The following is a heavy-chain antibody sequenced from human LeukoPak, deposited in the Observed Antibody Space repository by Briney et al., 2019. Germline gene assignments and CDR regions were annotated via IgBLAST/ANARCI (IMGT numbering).Heavy chain of an antibody. V-gene: IGHV3-23*01. CDR3: AKSRLRLGELSSPGYYGMDV. CDR1: GFTFSSYG. D-gene: IGHD3-16*02. Sequence: PGGSLRLSCAASGFTFSSYGMSWVRQAPGKGLEWVSAISGSGGSTYYADSVKGRFTISRDNSKNTLYLQMNSLRAEDTAVYYCAKSRLRLGELSSPGYYGMDVWGQGTTVTVSS. CDR2: ISGSGGST. J-gene: IGHJ6*02.